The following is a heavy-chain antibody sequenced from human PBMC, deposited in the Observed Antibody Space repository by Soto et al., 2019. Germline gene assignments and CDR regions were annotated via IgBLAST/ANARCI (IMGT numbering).Heavy chain of an antibody. CDR3: ARHGRDSSGYYVY. V-gene: IGHV5-51*01. J-gene: IGHJ4*02. Sequence: GEPLKVSCKGSGYSFTSYWIGWVRQMPGKGLEWMGIIYPGDSDTRYSPSFQGQVTISADKSISTAYLQWSSLKASDTAMYYCARHGRDSSGYYVYWGQRTLVTVSS. D-gene: IGHD3-22*01. CDR2: IYPGDSDT. CDR1: GYSFTSYW.